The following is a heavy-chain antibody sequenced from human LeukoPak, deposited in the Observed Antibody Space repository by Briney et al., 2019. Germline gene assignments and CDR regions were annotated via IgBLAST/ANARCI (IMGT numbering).Heavy chain of an antibody. Sequence: SETLSLTCAVYGGSFSGYYWSWIRQPPGKGLEWIGEINHSGSTNYNPSLKSRVTISVDTSKNQFSLKLSSVTAADTAVYYCARDMMETAYQLLCGRVYNWFDPWGQGTLVTVSS. J-gene: IGHJ5*02. V-gene: IGHV4-34*01. CDR2: INHSGST. D-gene: IGHD2-2*01. CDR3: ARDMMETAYQLLCGRVYNWFDP. CDR1: GGSFSGYY.